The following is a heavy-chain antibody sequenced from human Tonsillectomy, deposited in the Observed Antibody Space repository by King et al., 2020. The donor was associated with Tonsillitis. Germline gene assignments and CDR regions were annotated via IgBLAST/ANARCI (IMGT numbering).Heavy chain of an antibody. CDR2: ISASGANT. D-gene: IGHD3-22*01. J-gene: IGHJ4*02. CDR3: AKPTMTTTAGY. Sequence: QLVQSGGGLVQPGGSLRLSCAASGFTFSIYAMSWVRQAPGKGLELISGISASGANTYYADSVKGRFTISRDNSRNTLYLQMNSLGVEDTAVYYCAKPTMTTTAGYWGQGTLVTVSS. V-gene: IGHV3-23*04. CDR1: GFTFSIYA.